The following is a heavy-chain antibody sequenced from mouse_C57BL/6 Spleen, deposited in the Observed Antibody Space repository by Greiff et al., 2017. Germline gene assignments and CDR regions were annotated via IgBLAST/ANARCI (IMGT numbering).Heavy chain of an antibody. CDR1: GYTFTSYW. CDR3: NPKPYYYVNQYYYAMDY. V-gene: IGHV1-55*01. CDR2: IYTGSGST. J-gene: IGHJ4*01. D-gene: IGHD2-1*01. Sequence: QVQLQQSGAELVKPGASVTMSCKASGYTFTSYWITWVKQRPGQGLEWIGDIYTGSGSTNYNEKFKSKATLTVDTSSSTAYMQLSSLTSEDSAVYYCNPKPYYYVNQYYYAMDYWGQGTSVTVSS.